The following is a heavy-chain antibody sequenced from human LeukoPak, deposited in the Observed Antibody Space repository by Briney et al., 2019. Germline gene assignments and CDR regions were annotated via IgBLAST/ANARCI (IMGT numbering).Heavy chain of an antibody. CDR1: GFTFSSYW. V-gene: IGHV3-74*01. Sequence: QPGGSLRLSCAASGFTFSSYWMHWVRQAPGKGLVWVSRINTDGSSTSYADSVKGRFTISRDNAKNTLYVQMNSLRAEDAAVYYCATNRDYYDSSGYSFWGQGTLVTVSS. D-gene: IGHD3-22*01. J-gene: IGHJ4*02. CDR2: INTDGSST. CDR3: ATNRDYYDSSGYSF.